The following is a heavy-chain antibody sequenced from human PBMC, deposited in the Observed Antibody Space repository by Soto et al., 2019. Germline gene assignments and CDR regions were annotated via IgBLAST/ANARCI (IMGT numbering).Heavy chain of an antibody. D-gene: IGHD3-10*01. CDR3: ARGPGWFGGESLDY. J-gene: IGHJ4*02. Sequence: SSETLSLTCAVYGGSFSGYYWSWIRQPPGKGLEWIGEINHSGSTNYNPSLKSRVTISVDTSKNQFSLKLSSVTAADTAVYYCARGPGWFGGESLDYWGQGTLVTVSS. CDR2: INHSGST. V-gene: IGHV4-34*01. CDR1: GGSFSGYY.